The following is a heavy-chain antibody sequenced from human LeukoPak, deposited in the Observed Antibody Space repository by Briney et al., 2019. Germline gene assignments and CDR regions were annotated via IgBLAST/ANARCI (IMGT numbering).Heavy chain of an antibody. V-gene: IGHV3-30-3*01. CDR1: GFTFSSYA. D-gene: IGHD6-19*01. J-gene: IGHJ4*02. CDR3: ARDRGSGWYLGFDY. Sequence: GGSLRLSCAASGFTFSSYAMHWVRQAPGKGLEWVAVISYDGSNKYYADSVKGRFTISRDNSKNTLYLQMNSLRAEDTAVYYCARDRGSGWYLGFDYWGQGTLVTVSS. CDR2: ISYDGSNK.